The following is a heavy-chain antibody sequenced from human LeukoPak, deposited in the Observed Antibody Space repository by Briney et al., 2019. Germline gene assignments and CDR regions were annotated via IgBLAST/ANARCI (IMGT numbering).Heavy chain of an antibody. CDR1: GLTFSSYA. J-gene: IGHJ4*02. CDR3: AKDRLAYCGGDCRRLDY. D-gene: IGHD2-21*02. CDR2: ISYDGSNK. Sequence: GGSLRLSCAASGLTFSSYAMHWVRQAPGKGLEWVAVISYDGSNKYYADSVKGRFTISRDNSKNTLYLQMNSLRAEDTAVYYCAKDRLAYCGGDCRRLDYWGQGTLVTVSS. V-gene: IGHV3-30-3*01.